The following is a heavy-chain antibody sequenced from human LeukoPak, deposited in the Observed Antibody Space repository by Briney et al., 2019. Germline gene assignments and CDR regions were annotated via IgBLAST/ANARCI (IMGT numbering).Heavy chain of an antibody. CDR1: GGSISTSSFY. V-gene: IGHV4-39*06. Sequence: HPSETLSLTCTVSGGSISTSSFYWGWIRQPPGKGLEWIGSMYYSGSTYYNPSLKSRVTISVDTSKNQFPLKLSSVTAADTAVYYCARATGYSSSWHELYYYFDYWGQGTLVTVSS. CDR3: ARATGYSSSWHELYYYFDY. D-gene: IGHD6-13*01. CDR2: MYYSGST. J-gene: IGHJ4*02.